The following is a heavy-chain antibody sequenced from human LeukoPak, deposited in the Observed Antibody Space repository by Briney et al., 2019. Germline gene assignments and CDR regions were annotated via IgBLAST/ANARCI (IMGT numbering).Heavy chain of an antibody. CDR1: VFTFNTCS. J-gene: IGHJ4*02. V-gene: IGHV3-21*01. CDR2: ISGSSYHI. Sequence: PGGSLRLSCAASVFTFNTCSMKWVRHAPWKAREWVLSISGSSYHIYYADSVKGRFTISRDNANNLLYLQMNSLRAEDTAVYYCASGTIVGARGADNWGQGTLVTVSS. CDR3: ASGTIVGARGADN. D-gene: IGHD1-26*01.